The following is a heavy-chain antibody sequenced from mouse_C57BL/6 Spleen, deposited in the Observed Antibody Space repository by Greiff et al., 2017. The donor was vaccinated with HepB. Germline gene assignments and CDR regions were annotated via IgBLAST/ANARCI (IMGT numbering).Heavy chain of an antibody. CDR3: TRSDYDYDGGYFDY. V-gene: IGHV1-15*01. CDR1: GYTFTDYE. J-gene: IGHJ2*01. CDR2: IVPETGGT. Sequence: QVQLQQSGAELVRPGASVTLSCKASGYTFTDYEMHWVKQTPVHGLEWIGAIVPETGGTAYNQKFKGKAILTADKSSSTAYMELRSLTSEDSAVYYCTRSDYDYDGGYFDYWGQGTTLTVSS. D-gene: IGHD2-4*01.